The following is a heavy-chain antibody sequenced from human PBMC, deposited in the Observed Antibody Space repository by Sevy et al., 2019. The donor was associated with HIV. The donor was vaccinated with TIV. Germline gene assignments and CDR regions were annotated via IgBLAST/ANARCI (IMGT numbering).Heavy chain of an antibody. V-gene: IGHV3-74*01. Sequence: GGSLRLSCAVSGFTFSSYWMHWVRQAPGKGLVWVSRINSDGSRTTYADSVKGRLTISRDNAKNTVYLQMNSLRAEDTAVYFCVREYGSGWNYLDYWGQGTLVTFSS. CDR2: INSDGSRT. J-gene: IGHJ4*02. CDR1: GFTFSSYW. D-gene: IGHD6-19*01. CDR3: VREYGSGWNYLDY.